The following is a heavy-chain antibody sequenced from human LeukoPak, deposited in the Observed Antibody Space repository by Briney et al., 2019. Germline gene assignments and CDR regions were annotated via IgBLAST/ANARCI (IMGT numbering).Heavy chain of an antibody. CDR1: GGSISGAY. J-gene: IGHJ4*02. CDR3: TRRRGGWGEGGFDF. D-gene: IGHD3-16*01. CDR2: IHTSGST. V-gene: IGHV4-4*09. Sequence: PSETLSLTCTVSGGSISGAYWNWIRQPPRKGLEWVGYIHTSGSTSFNPSLKSRLSFSIDTSKNQVSLRLSSVTATDTAVYYCTRRRGGWGEGGFDFWGQGIPVTVST.